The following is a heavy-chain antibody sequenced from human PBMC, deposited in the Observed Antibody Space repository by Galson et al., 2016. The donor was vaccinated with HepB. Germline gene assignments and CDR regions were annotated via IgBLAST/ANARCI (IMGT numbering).Heavy chain of an antibody. Sequence: SLRLFCAASGFTFSVYGMHWVRQAPGKGLEWVAVIWYDGRSDYYADSVKGRFTISRDNSKNTLYLQMNNVRVEDTAVYYCAKDLQMATAYNNWLDPWGQGTLVTVSS. CDR2: IWYDGRSD. CDR3: AKDLQMATAYNNWLDP. J-gene: IGHJ5*02. V-gene: IGHV3-33*03. D-gene: IGHD5-12*01. CDR1: GFTFSVYG.